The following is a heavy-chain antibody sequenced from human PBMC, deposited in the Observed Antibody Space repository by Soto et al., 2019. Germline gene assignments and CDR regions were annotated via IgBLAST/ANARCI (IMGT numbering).Heavy chain of an antibody. CDR3: ARDGYYGVTNDAFDI. V-gene: IGHV4-59*01. Sequence: SEALSLTCSVSGGSISSYYWSWIRQPPGKGLEWIGYMFYSGSTNYNPSLKSRVTISVDTSKNQFSLKLSSVTAADTAVYYCARDGYYGVTNDAFDIWGQGTMVTVSS. CDR1: GGSISSYY. D-gene: IGHD4-17*01. J-gene: IGHJ3*02. CDR2: MFYSGST.